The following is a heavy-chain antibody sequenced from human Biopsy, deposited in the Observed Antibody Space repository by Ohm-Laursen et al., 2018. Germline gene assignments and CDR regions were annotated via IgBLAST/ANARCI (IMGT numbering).Heavy chain of an antibody. D-gene: IGHD3-22*01. V-gene: IGHV1-2*02. J-gene: IGHJ5*02. CDR1: GYTFTGYH. CDR3: TRGGYYYDSLAYYYWFDP. Sequence: SVKVSCKASGYTFTGYHVHWVRQAPGQGLEWMGWINAKTSDTNYAQKFQGRVTMTKDTSISTAYVDLSSLRSDDTAVYYCTRGGYYYDSLAYYYWFDPWGQGTLVTVSS. CDR2: INAKTSDT.